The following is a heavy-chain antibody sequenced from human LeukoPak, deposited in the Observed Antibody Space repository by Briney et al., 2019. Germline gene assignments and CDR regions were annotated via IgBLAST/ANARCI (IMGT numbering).Heavy chain of an antibody. D-gene: IGHD3-9*01. J-gene: IGHJ6*03. V-gene: IGHV4-61*05. CDR3: ARAANRDILTGYYKRYYYYYYMDV. CDR1: GGSISSSSYY. CDR2: IYYSGST. Sequence: SETLSLTCTVSGGSISSSSYYWGWIRQPPGKGLEWIGYIYYSGSTNYNPSLKSRVTISVDTSKNQFSLKLSSVTAADTAVYYCARAANRDILTGYYKRYYYYYYMDVWGKGTTVTVSS.